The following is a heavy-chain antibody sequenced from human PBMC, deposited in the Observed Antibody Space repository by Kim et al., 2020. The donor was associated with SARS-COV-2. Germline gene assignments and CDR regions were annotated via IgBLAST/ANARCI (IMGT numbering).Heavy chain of an antibody. Sequence: SETLSLTCTVSGVSISNYYWSWIRQPPGKELEWIGYIYYSGSTNYNPSLKSRVTISVDTSKNQFSLKLSSVTAADTAVYYCARSLNYYDTSGYYLHWYFALWGRGTLVTVSS. V-gene: IGHV4-59*01. J-gene: IGHJ2*01. D-gene: IGHD3-22*01. CDR1: GVSISNYY. CDR2: IYYSGST. CDR3: ARSLNYYDTSGYYLHWYFAL.